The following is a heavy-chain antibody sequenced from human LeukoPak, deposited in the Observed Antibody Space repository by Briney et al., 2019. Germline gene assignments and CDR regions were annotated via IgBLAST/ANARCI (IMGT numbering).Heavy chain of an antibody. CDR2: FGTRSTSI. Sequence: GGSLRLSCTASGFTFSGYSMNWIRQAPGKGLEWVSSFGTRSTSIYHAGSVKGRFSISRDNAKNSLYLQMNSLRAEDTALYYCAREVSEGFDFWGQGTLVTVSS. V-gene: IGHV3-21*01. D-gene: IGHD3-22*01. CDR3: AREVSEGFDF. J-gene: IGHJ4*02. CDR1: GFTFSGYS.